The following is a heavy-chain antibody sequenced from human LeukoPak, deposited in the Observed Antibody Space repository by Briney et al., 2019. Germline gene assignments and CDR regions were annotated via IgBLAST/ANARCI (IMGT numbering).Heavy chain of an antibody. CDR2: INAGNGNT. CDR3: ARSSTVGNGDLDY. J-gene: IGHJ4*02. D-gene: IGHD4-17*01. Sequence: ASVKVSCKASGYTSTSYAMHWVRQAPGQRLEWMGWINAGNGNTKYSQKFQGRVTITRDTSASTAYMELSSLRSEDTAVYYCARSSTVGNGDLDYWGQGTLVTVSS. V-gene: IGHV1-3*01. CDR1: GYTSTSYA.